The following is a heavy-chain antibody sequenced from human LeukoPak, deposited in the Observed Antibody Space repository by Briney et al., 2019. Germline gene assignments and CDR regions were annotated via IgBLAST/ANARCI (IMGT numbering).Heavy chain of an antibody. CDR2: IFSSGST. V-gene: IGHV4-61*10. Sequence: PSETLSLTCTVSNGSISSDTYFWSWIRQPAGKGLEWIGYIFSSGSTTHNPSLKSRLTISVDTSKNQFSLKLSSVTAADTAVYFCARWPMTDLAFDVWGQGTMVTVSS. J-gene: IGHJ3*01. CDR3: ARWPMTDLAFDV. CDR1: NGSISSDTYF. D-gene: IGHD2-21*02.